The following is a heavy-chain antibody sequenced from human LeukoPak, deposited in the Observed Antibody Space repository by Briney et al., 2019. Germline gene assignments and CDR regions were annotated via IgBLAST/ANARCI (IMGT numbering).Heavy chain of an antibody. CDR3: ARVFYGGNSSPQHLFDY. D-gene: IGHD4-23*01. Sequence: ASVKVSCKASGYTFTNYGISWVRQAPGQGLEWMGWISDYSGNTNYAQKFQGRVTMTTDTYTSTAYMELSSLRSEDTAVYYCARVFYGGNSSPQHLFDYWGQGTLVTVSS. J-gene: IGHJ4*02. V-gene: IGHV1-18*01. CDR2: ISDYSGNT. CDR1: GYTFTNYG.